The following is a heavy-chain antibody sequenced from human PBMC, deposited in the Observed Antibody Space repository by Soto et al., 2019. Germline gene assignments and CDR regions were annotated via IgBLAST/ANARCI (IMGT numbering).Heavy chain of an antibody. V-gene: IGHV3-33*01. CDR1: GFTFSSFG. CDR3: ARDLGGATVY. D-gene: IGHD1-26*01. CDR2: IWYDGSNK. Sequence: QVQLLESGGGVVQPGRSLRLSCAASGFTFSSFGMHWVRQAPGKGLEWVAVIWYDGSNKYYADSVKGRFTISRDNSKNTLYLQMNSLRAEDTAVYYCARDLGGATVYWGRGTLVTVSS. J-gene: IGHJ4*02.